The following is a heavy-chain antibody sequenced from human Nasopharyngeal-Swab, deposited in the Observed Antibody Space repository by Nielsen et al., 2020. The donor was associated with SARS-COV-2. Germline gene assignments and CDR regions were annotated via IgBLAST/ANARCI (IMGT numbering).Heavy chain of an antibody. J-gene: IGHJ4*02. CDR2: ISSSSSYI. Sequence: GGSLRLSCAASGFTFSSYSMNWVHQAPGKGLEWVSSISSSSSYIYYADSVKGRFTISRDNAKNSLYLQMNSLRAEDTAVYYCARDRYYGSGSFDYWGQGTLVTVSS. V-gene: IGHV3-21*01. D-gene: IGHD3-10*01. CDR3: ARDRYYGSGSFDY. CDR1: GFTFSSYS.